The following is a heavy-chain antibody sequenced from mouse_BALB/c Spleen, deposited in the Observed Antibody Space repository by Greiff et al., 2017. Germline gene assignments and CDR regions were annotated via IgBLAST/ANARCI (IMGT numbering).Heavy chain of an antibody. Sequence: VHLVESGAELARPGASVKLSCKASGYTFTSYWMQWVKQRPGQGLEWIGAIYPGDGDTRYTQKFKGKATLTADKSSSTAYMQLSSLASEDSAVYYCARSGYGNYVGYYAMDYWGQGTSVTVSS. CDR3: ARSGYGNYVGYYAMDY. J-gene: IGHJ4*01. CDR2: IYPGDGDT. CDR1: GYTFTSYW. D-gene: IGHD2-10*02. V-gene: IGHV1-87*01.